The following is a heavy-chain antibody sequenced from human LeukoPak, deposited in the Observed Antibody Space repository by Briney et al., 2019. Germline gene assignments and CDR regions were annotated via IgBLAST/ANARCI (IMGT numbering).Heavy chain of an antibody. D-gene: IGHD6-19*01. CDR3: AREGYSSGFDY. Sequence: SETLSLTCAVYGGSFSGYYWSWIRQPPGKGLEWIGEINHSGSTNYNLSLKSRVTISVDKSKNQFSLKLSSVTAADTAVYYCAREGYSSGFDYWGQGTLVTVSS. J-gene: IGHJ4*02. CDR1: GGSFSGYY. V-gene: IGHV4-34*01. CDR2: INHSGST.